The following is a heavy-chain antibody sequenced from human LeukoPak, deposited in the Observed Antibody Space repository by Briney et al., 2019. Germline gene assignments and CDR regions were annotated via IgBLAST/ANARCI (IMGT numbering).Heavy chain of an antibody. CDR2: VYNSGDN. CDR3: ARLKLGAYFDL. Sequence: SETLSLTRTVSGRSTSSEYWSWIRHHPGEGLEWVGYVYNSGDNGKNPPLKSGVPILLDTSKNQCPLKRTSVSAANTAVYYGARLKLGAYFDLWGRGTLVTVSS. D-gene: IGHD3-16*01. J-gene: IGHJ2*01. CDR1: GRSTSSEY. V-gene: IGHV4-59*08.